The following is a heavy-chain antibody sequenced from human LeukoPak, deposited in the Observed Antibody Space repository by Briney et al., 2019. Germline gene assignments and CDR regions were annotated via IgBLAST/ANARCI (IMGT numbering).Heavy chain of an antibody. CDR1: GGSLSGYY. V-gene: IGHV4-34*01. Sequence: PSETLSLTCAVYGGSLSGYYWGWIRQPPGKGLEWIGEINHSGSTNYDPSLKSRATIPVDPPQNQFSLKLSSVPAADTAVYYCARGNSDPHHYDSSGQSASDWGQGTLVTVSS. CDR2: INHSGST. D-gene: IGHD3-22*01. CDR3: ARGNSDPHHYDSSGQSASD. J-gene: IGHJ4*02.